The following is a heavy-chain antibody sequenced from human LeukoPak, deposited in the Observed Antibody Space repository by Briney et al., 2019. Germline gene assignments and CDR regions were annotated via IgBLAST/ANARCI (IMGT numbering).Heavy chain of an antibody. D-gene: IGHD4-23*01. CDR1: GSSISSYY. V-gene: IGHV4-59*01. CDR3: ARGLAVYGGNSGVYFDY. J-gene: IGHJ4*02. CDR2: IYYSGST. Sequence: SETLSLTCTVSGSSISSYYWSWIRQPPGKGLEWIGYIYYSGSTNYNPSLKSRVTISVDTSKNQFSLKLSSVTAADTAVYYCARGLAVYGGNSGVYFDYWGQGTLVTVSS.